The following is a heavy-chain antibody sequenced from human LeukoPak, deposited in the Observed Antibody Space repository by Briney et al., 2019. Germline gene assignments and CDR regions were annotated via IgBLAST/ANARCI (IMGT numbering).Heavy chain of an antibody. J-gene: IGHJ4*02. CDR3: AKDLTYYYDSSPYDY. CDR2: ISGSGDYT. Sequence: TGGSLRLSCAASGFTFSSYALSWVRQAPGKGLEWVSAISGSGDYTYYADSVKGRFTISRDNSKKTLYLQMNSLRAEDTAVYYCAKDLTYYYDSSPYDYWGQGTLVTVSS. V-gene: IGHV3-23*01. CDR1: GFTFSSYA. D-gene: IGHD3-22*01.